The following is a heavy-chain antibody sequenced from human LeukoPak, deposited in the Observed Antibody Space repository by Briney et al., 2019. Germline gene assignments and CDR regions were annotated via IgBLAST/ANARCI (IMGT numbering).Heavy chain of an antibody. D-gene: IGHD6-13*01. CDR2: IYYSGST. CDR3: ARGRGTVAYDY. V-gene: IGHV4-59*06. CDR1: GGSISSYY. J-gene: IGHJ4*02. Sequence: PSETLSLTCTVSGGSISSYYWSWIRQHPGKGLEWIGYIYYSGSTYYNPSLKSRVTISVDTSKNQFSLKLSSVTAADTAVYYCARGRGTVAYDYWGQGTLVTVSS.